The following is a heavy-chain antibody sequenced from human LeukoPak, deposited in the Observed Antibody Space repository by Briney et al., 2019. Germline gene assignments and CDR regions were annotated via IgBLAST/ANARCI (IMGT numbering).Heavy chain of an antibody. CDR2: IKSKTDGGTT. CDR1: GFTFSSHG. Sequence: GGSLRLSCAASGFTFSSHGMSWVRQAPGKGLEWVGRIKSKTDGGTTDYAAPVKGRFTISRDDSKNTLYLQMNSLKTEDTAVYYCTTADIFRTPIDYWGQGTLVTVSS. CDR3: TTADIFRTPIDY. D-gene: IGHD3-9*01. V-gene: IGHV3-15*01. J-gene: IGHJ4*02.